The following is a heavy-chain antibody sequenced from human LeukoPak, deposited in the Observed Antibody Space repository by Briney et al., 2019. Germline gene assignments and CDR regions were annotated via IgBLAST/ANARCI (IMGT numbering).Heavy chain of an antibody. Sequence: LSLTCAVYGGSFSGYYWSWIRQAPGKGLEWVSYISSSGSTIYYADSVKGRFTISRDNAKNSLYLQMNSLRAEDTAVYYCARDGSSTSWDDAFDIWGQGTMVTVSS. CDR3: ARDGSSTSWDDAFDI. CDR2: ISSSGSTI. CDR1: GGSFSGYY. J-gene: IGHJ3*02. V-gene: IGHV3-11*04. D-gene: IGHD2-2*01.